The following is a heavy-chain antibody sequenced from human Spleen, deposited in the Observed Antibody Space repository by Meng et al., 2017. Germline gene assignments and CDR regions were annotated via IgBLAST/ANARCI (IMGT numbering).Heavy chain of an antibody. CDR2: IYYSGST. CDR1: GGSVSSGSYY. Sequence: QVQLQESGRGLGRPSETLSLTCAVSGGSVSSGSYYWGWIRQPPGKGREWIEYIYYSGSTNYNPSLKSRVTISVDTSKNQFSLKLSSVTAADTAVYYCARNDFWSGYFDYWGQGTLVTVSS. D-gene: IGHD3-3*01. V-gene: IGHV4-61*01. J-gene: IGHJ4*02. CDR3: ARNDFWSGYFDY.